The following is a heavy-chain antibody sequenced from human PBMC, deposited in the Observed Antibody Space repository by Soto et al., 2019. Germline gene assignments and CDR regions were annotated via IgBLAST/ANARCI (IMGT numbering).Heavy chain of an antibody. D-gene: IGHD4-4*01. CDR1: GFTVSSNY. V-gene: IGHV3-53*01. CDR3: AREGDDYTSRYGMDV. J-gene: IGHJ6*02. CDR2: IYSGGST. Sequence: GGSLRLSCAASGFTVSSNYMSWVRQAPGKGLEWVSVIYSGGSTYYADSVKGRFTISRDNSKNTLYLQMNSLRAEDTAVYYCAREGDDYTSRYGMDVWGQGTTVTV.